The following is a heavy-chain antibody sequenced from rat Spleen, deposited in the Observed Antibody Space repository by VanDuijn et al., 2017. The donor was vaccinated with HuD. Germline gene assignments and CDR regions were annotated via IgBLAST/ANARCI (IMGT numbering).Heavy chain of an antibody. J-gene: IGHJ4*01. Sequence: EVQLVESGGGLVQPGRSLKLSCAASGFTFSNYDMAWVRQAPTKGLEWVASISPSGGSTYYRDSVKGRFTVSRDNAKSTLYLQMDSLRSEDTATYYCTTGGTTLYVMDVWGQGASVTVSS. V-gene: IGHV5-27*01. D-gene: IGHD1-10*01. CDR3: TTGGTTLYVMDV. CDR2: ISPSGGST. CDR1: GFTFSNYD.